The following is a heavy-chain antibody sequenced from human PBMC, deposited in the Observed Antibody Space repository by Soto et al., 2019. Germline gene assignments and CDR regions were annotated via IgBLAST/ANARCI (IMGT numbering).Heavy chain of an antibody. V-gene: IGHV3-23*01. CDR2: ISGSVGST. CDR1: GFTFSSYA. J-gene: IGHJ6*02. CDR3: AKDQTWGGMVRGVIINYGMDV. D-gene: IGHD3-10*01. Sequence: GGSLRLSCAASGFTFSSYAMSWVRQAPGKGLEWVSAISGSVGSTYYADSVKGRFTISRDNSKNTLYLQMNSLRAEDTAIYYCAKDQTWGGMVRGVIINYGMDVWGQGTTVTVSS.